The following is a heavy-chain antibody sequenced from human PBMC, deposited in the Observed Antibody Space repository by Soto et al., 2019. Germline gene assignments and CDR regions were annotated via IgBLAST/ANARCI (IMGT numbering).Heavy chain of an antibody. V-gene: IGHV3-30*02. CDR2: TRHDGSNT. Sequence: PGGSLRLSCAASGFTFSGYGMHWVRQAPGKGLEWVAITRHDGSNTYYADSVKGRFTISRDNSKNTLYLQMNSLRAEDTAVYYCAREPDYYDSSGYFDYWGQGTLVTVSS. CDR1: GFTFSGYG. J-gene: IGHJ4*02. D-gene: IGHD3-22*01. CDR3: AREPDYYDSSGYFDY.